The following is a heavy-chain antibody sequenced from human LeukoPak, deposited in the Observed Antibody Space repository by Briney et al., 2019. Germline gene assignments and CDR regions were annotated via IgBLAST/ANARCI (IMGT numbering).Heavy chain of an antibody. CDR3: ARDTAAGAMVRGVIISYYFDY. V-gene: IGHV3-30*01. J-gene: IGHJ4*02. D-gene: IGHD3-10*01. Sequence: GGSLRLSCAASGFTFSSHAIHWVRQAPGKGLEWVALISFDGSNEYYADSVKGRFTISRGNSKNTLYLQMNSLSAEDTAVYYCARDTAAGAMVRGVIISYYFDYWGQGTLVTVSS. CDR2: ISFDGSNE. CDR1: GFTFSSHA.